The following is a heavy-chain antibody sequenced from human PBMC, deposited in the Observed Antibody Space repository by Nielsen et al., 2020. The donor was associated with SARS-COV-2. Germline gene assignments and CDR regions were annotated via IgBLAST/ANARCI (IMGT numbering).Heavy chain of an antibody. V-gene: IGHV3-48*01. Sequence: GGSLRLPCVVSGVTFSTYGMNWVRQAPGKGLEWVAHISSNGWTPYYADSVRGRFTISRDNAKDSLYLQMNNLRAEDTAVYYCALGVMDVWGQGTTVTVSS. CDR2: ISSNGWTP. CDR3: ALGVMDV. CDR1: GVTFSTYG. D-gene: IGHD6-13*01. J-gene: IGHJ6*02.